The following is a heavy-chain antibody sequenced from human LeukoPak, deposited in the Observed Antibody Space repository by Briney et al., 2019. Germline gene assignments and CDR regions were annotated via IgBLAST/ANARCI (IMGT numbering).Heavy chain of an antibody. CDR2: IRYDGSNK. V-gene: IGHV3-30*02. CDR3: AKARARQTTVTTLVG. Sequence: PGGSLRLSCAASGFTFSSYSMNWVRQAPGKGLEWVAFIRYDGSNKYYADSVKGRFTISRDNSKNTLSLQMSSLRAEDTAVYFCAKARARQTTVTTLVGWGQGTLVTVSS. J-gene: IGHJ4*02. CDR1: GFTFSSYS. D-gene: IGHD4-17*01.